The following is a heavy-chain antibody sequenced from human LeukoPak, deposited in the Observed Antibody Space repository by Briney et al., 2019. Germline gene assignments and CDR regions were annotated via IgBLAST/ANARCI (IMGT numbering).Heavy chain of an antibody. CDR2: IPRSGDST. CDR1: GFTFSSYA. J-gene: IGHJ4*02. CDR3: AKRHSSGWYYFDY. Sequence: GGSLRLSCAASGFTFSSYAMSWVRQAPGKGLEWVSTIPRSGDSTCYADSVKGRFTISRDNSKNTLYLQMHSLRAEDTAVYYCAKRHSSGWYYFDYWGQGTLVTVSS. V-gene: IGHV3-23*01. D-gene: IGHD6-19*01.